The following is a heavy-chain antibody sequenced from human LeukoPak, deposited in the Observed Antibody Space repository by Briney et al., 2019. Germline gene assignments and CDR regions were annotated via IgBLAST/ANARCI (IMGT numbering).Heavy chain of an antibody. V-gene: IGHV3-15*01. D-gene: IGHD6-6*01. CDR3: TTLRAARYNWLDP. Sequence: GGSLRLSCAASGFTFSSYAMSWVRQAPGKGLEWVGRIKSKTDGGTTDYAAPVKGRFTISRDDSKNTLYLQMNSLKTEDTAVYYCTTLRAARYNWLDPWGQGTLVTVSS. J-gene: IGHJ5*02. CDR1: GFTFSSYA. CDR2: IKSKTDGGTT.